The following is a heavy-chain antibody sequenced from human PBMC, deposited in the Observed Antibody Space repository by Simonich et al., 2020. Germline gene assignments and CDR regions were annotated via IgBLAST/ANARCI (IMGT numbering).Heavy chain of an antibody. V-gene: IGHV1-69*09. D-gene: IGHD2-15*01. CDR1: VGTFSSYA. CDR3: ARGGLADRRIVYYYYMDV. CDR2: ISPILGIA. J-gene: IGHJ6*03. Sequence: QVQLVQSGAEVKKPGSSVKVSCKASVGTFSSYAISWVRQAPGQGLEWMGGISPILGIANYEQKFQGRVTSTADKSTSTAYMELSSLRSEDTAVYYCARGGLADRRIVYYYYMDVWGKGTTVTVSS.